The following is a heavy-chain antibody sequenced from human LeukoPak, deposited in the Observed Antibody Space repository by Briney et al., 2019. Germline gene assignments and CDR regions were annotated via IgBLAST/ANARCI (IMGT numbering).Heavy chain of an antibody. CDR2: INGNSDHI. D-gene: IGHD4-17*01. J-gene: IGHJ4*02. V-gene: IGHV3-21*01. Sequence: PGGSLRLSCVASGFTFSDYNMNWVRQAPGERLEWVASINGNSDHIFYADSVTDRFTVSRDNAKNSLYLQMNGLKADDSAVYFCARAQVTTIITRIFDYWGQGSQVTVSS. CDR3: ARAQVTTIITRIFDY. CDR1: GFTFSDYN.